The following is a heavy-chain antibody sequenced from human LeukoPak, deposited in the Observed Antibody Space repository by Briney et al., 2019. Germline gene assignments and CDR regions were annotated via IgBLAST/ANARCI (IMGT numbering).Heavy chain of an antibody. D-gene: IGHD2-2*01. V-gene: IGHV3-11*01. J-gene: IGHJ3*02. CDR1: GFTFSDYY. Sequence: GGSLRLSCAASGFTFSDYYMSWFRQAPGKGLEWVSYISSSGSTIYYADSVKGRFTISRDNAKNSLYLQMNSLRAEDTAVYYCARERCSSTSCYLWPMGAFDIWGQGTMVTVSS. CDR3: ARERCSSTSCYLWPMGAFDI. CDR2: ISSSGSTI.